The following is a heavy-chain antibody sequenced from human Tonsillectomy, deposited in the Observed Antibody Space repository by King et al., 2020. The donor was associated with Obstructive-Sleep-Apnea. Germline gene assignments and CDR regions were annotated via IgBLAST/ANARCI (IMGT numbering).Heavy chain of an antibody. CDR3: SRVLRKRIVDTNYGMDV. CDR2: INPSGGST. J-gene: IGHJ6*02. V-gene: IGHV1-46*03. D-gene: IGHD1-26*01. CDR1: GYTFTSYY. Sequence: QLVQSGAEVKKPGASVKVSCKASGYTFTSYYMHWVRQAPGQGLEWMGIINPSGGSTSYAQKFQGRVTMTRDTSTSTVYMELSSLSSEDTAVYYCSRVLRKRIVDTNYGMDVWGQGTTVTVSS.